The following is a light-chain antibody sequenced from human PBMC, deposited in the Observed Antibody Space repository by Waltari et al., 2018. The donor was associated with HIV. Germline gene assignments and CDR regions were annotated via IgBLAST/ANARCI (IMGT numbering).Light chain of an antibody. CDR2: SNN. CDR3: ATWDDSLNGRWV. J-gene: IGLJ3*02. Sequence: QSVLTQPPSASGTPGQRVTISCSGSSSNIGSNTVNWYQQLPGTAPKRLIYSNNQRPSVVPDRFSGSKSGTSASLAISGLQSEDEADYYCATWDDSLNGRWVFGGGTKLTVL. V-gene: IGLV1-44*01. CDR1: SSNIGSNT.